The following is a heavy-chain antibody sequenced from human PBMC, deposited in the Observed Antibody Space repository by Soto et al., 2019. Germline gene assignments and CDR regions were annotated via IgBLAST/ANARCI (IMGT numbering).Heavy chain of an antibody. J-gene: IGHJ6*02. Sequence: GASVKVSCKASGYTFTGYYIHWVRQAPGQGLEWMGWINPNNGDTNYAQRFQGRVTMTRDTSISTAYMELSRLRSDDTAVYYCAREDRTGTSLHYYYYGMDVWAQGTTVTVSS. CDR2: INPNNGDT. D-gene: IGHD1-1*01. V-gene: IGHV1-2*02. CDR3: AREDRTGTSLHYYYYGMDV. CDR1: GYTFTGYY.